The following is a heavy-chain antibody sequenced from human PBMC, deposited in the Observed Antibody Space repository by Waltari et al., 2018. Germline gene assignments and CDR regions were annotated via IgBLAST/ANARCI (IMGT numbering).Heavy chain of an antibody. V-gene: IGHV3-49*04. D-gene: IGHD6-19*01. Sequence: EVQLVESGGGLVQPGRSLRLSCTASGFTFGDYAMSWVRQAPGKGLEWVGFIRSKAYGGTTEYAASVKGRFTISGDNAKNSLYLQMNSLRAEDTAVYYCARVGPAVAGHYGMDVWGQGTTVTVSS. J-gene: IGHJ6*02. CDR1: GFTFGDYA. CDR3: ARVGPAVAGHYGMDV. CDR2: IRSKAYGGTT.